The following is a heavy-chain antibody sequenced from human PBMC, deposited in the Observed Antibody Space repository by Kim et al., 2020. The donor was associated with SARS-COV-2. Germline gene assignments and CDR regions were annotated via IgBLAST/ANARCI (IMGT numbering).Heavy chain of an antibody. J-gene: IGHJ6*02. D-gene: IGHD5-18*01. Sequence: SVKGRFTISRDNAKNSLYLQMNSLRAEDTAVYYCARTAMVSFYYYYGMDVWGQGTTVTVSS. V-gene: IGHV3-11*03. CDR3: ARTAMVSFYYYYGMDV.